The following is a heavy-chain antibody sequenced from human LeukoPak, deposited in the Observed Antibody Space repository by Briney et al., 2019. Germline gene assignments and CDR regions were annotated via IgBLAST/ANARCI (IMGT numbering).Heavy chain of an antibody. CDR3: AKWGSSGFDY. CDR1: GGSISSDGYS. D-gene: IGHD7-27*01. Sequence: SETLSLTCAVSGGSISSDGYSWSWIRQSPGKGLEWIGYIYHSGSTYYNPSLKGRVTISVDRSKSQFSLKLSSVTAADTAVYYCAKWGSSGFDYWGQGTLVTVSS. CDR2: IYHSGST. V-gene: IGHV4-30-2*06. J-gene: IGHJ4*02.